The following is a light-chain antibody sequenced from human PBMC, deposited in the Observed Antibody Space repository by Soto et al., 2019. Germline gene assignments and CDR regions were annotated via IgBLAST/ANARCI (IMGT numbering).Light chain of an antibody. CDR3: CSYAGSSTVV. CDR2: EGS. V-gene: IGLV2-23*01. CDR1: SSDVGSYNL. Sequence: QLVLTQPASVSGSPGQSITISCTGTSSDVGSYNLVSWYQQHPGKAPKLMIYEGSKRPSGVSNRFSGSKSGNTASLTISGLQAEDEADYYCCSYAGSSTVVFGGGTKATVL. J-gene: IGLJ2*01.